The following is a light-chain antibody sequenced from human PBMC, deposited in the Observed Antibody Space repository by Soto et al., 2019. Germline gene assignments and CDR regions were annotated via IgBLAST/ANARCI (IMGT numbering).Light chain of an antibody. V-gene: IGLV2-14*01. J-gene: IGLJ3*02. CDR1: SSDVGGYNY. CDR3: SSYTSSSTWV. CDR2: EVS. Sequence: QSAQTQPASVSGSPGQSITIPCTGTSSDVGGYNYVSWYQQHPGKAPKLMIYEVSNRPSGVSDRFSGSRSGNTASLTISGLQAEDESDYYCSSYTSSSTWVFGGGTKLTVL.